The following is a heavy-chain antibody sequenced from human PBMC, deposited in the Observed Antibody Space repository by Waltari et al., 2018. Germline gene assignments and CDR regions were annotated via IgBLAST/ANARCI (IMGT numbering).Heavy chain of an antibody. CDR2: INPKGGGT. V-gene: IGHV1-46*01. D-gene: IGHD3-10*01. Sequence: QVQLVQSGAEVKKPGASVKVSCKTSGYTFTNYYLHWLRQAPGQGLEWMGIINPKGGGTTYAQKFQGRIARTRDTSTSTVYMELSSLRSNDTAVYYCARAEKVYRGVLDYWGQGTLVTVSS. J-gene: IGHJ4*02. CDR3: ARAEKVYRGVLDY. CDR1: GYTFTNYY.